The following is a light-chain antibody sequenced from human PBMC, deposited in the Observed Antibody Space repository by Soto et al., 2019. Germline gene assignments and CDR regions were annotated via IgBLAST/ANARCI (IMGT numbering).Light chain of an antibody. CDR1: QSVSSN. V-gene: IGKV3-15*01. CDR2: GAS. CDR3: QQYNNWPPMYT. Sequence: EVVMTQSPDTLSVSPGERATLSCRASQSVSSNLAWYQQKPGQPPRLLIYGASFRVIGIPTRFSGSGSGTDFTLSISSLQSEDFAVYYCQQYNNWPPMYTFGPGTRLEIK. J-gene: IGKJ2*01.